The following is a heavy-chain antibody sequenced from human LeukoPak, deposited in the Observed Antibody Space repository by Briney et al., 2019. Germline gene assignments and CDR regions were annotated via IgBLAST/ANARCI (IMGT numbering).Heavy chain of an antibody. D-gene: IGHD6-6*01. Sequence: PGGSLRLSCAASGFTFNNYAMSWVRQSPGKGLEWVSSITGSGGGTYYPDSVRGRFTISRDNSKNTLYLQMSSLRAEDTAVYYCVITSATGPLDYWGQGTLVTVSS. J-gene: IGHJ4*02. CDR3: VITSATGPLDY. CDR1: GFTFNNYA. CDR2: ITGSGGGT. V-gene: IGHV3-23*01.